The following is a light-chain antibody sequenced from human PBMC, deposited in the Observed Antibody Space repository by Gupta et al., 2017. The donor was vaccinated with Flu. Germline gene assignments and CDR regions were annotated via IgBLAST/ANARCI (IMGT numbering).Light chain of an antibody. CDR1: SSDIGNYNR. CDR3: SSYTSSYTYV. Sequence: QSALTQPPPVSGSPGQSVTISCTGTSSDIGNYNRVSWYQQSPGTAPKLMIYEVSNRPSGVPDRFSGSKSGNTASLTITGLQADDEADFYCSSYTSSYTYVFGTGTKVTVL. CDR2: EVS. V-gene: IGLV2-18*02. J-gene: IGLJ1*01.